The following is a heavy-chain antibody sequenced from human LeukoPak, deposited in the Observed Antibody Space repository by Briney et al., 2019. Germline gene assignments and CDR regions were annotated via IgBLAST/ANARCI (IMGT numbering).Heavy chain of an antibody. V-gene: IGHV3-30*02. Sequence: GGSLRLSCAASGFTFSSYGMHWVRQAPGKGLEWVAFIRYDGSNKYYADSVKGRFTISRDNSKNTLYLQMNSLRAEDTAVYYCAKGALAVAGTYFFGYWGQGTLVTVSS. CDR3: AKGALAVAGTYFFGY. CDR2: IRYDGSNK. D-gene: IGHD6-19*01. CDR1: GFTFSSYG. J-gene: IGHJ4*02.